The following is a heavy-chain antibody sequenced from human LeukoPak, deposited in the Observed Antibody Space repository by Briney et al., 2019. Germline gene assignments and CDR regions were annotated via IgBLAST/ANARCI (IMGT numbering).Heavy chain of an antibody. V-gene: IGHV4-4*07. J-gene: IGHJ4*02. CDR2: IYTSGST. Sequence: SETLSLTCTVSGGSISSYYWSWIRQPAGKGLEWIGRIYTSGSTNYNPSLKSRVTISVDTSKNQFSLKLNSVTAADTAVYYCARLGEHDYGGNGPVWDYWGQGTLVTVSS. CDR1: GGSISSYY. D-gene: IGHD4-23*01. CDR3: ARLGEHDYGGNGPVWDY.